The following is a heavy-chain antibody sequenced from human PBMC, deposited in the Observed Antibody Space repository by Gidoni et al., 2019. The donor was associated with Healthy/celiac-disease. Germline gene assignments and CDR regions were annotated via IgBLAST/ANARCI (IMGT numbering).Heavy chain of an antibody. J-gene: IGHJ4*02. CDR1: GFTFSSYE. CDR3: AAEYRGYPATGY. CDR2: ISSSGSTI. V-gene: IGHV3-48*03. D-gene: IGHD5-12*01. Sequence: EVQLVESGGGLVQPGGSLRLSCAASGFTFSSYEMNWVRQAPGKGLELVSYISSSGSTIYYADSVKGRFTISRDNAKNSLYLQMNSLRAGDTAVYYCAAEYRGYPATGYWGQGTLVTVSS.